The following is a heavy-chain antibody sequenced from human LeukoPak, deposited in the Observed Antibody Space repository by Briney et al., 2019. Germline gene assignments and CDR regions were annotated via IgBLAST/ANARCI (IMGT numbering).Heavy chain of an antibody. CDR1: GFTVSSYS. Sequence: GGSLRLSCAASGFTVSSYSMNWVRQAPGKGLEWVSSISSSGSYIYYADSVKGRFTISRDNAKNSLYLRMNSLRAEDTAMYYCARGNYDILAGYYWPWGQGTLVTVSS. D-gene: IGHD3-9*01. CDR3: ARGNYDILAGYYWP. V-gene: IGHV3-21*06. J-gene: IGHJ5*02. CDR2: ISSSGSYI.